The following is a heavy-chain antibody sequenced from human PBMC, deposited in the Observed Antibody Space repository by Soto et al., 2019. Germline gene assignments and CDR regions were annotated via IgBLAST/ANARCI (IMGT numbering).Heavy chain of an antibody. CDR3: ATSDLTNSRPAPYSYYYMDV. Sequence: GGSLRLSCAASGFTFSSYAMSWVRQAPGKGLEWVSAISGSGGSTYYADSVKGRFTISRDNSKNTLYLQMNSLRAEDTAVYYCATSDLTNSRPAPYSYYYMDVWGKGTTVTVSS. CDR1: GFTFSSYA. V-gene: IGHV3-23*01. D-gene: IGHD6-13*01. CDR2: ISGSGGST. J-gene: IGHJ6*03.